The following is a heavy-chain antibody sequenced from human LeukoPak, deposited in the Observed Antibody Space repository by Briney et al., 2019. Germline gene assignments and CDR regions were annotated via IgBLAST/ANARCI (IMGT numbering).Heavy chain of an antibody. CDR1: GFTFSSYE. D-gene: IGHD6-19*01. CDR3: ASAYREAGTNY. J-gene: IGHJ4*02. CDR2: ISSSGSTI. V-gene: IGHV3-48*03. Sequence: GGSLRLSCAASGFTFSSYEMNWVRQAPGKGLEWVSYISSSGSTIYYADSVKGRFTISRDNAKNSLYLQMNSLRAEDTAVYYCASAYREAGTNYWGQGTLVTVSS.